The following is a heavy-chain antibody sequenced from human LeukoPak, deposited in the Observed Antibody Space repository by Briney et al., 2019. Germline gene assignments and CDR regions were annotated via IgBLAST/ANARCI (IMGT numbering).Heavy chain of an antibody. CDR3: ARGTHSSSPIPLDY. D-gene: IGHD6-6*01. V-gene: IGHV4-59*01. CDR1: GGSISTYY. CDR2: IHYSGST. Sequence: SETLSLTCTVSGGSISTYYWSWIRQTPGKGLEWIGYIHYSGSTNYNPSLNSRVTISVDTSKNQFSLKVNSVTAADTAVYYCARGTHSSSPIPLDYWGQRTLVTVSS. J-gene: IGHJ4*02.